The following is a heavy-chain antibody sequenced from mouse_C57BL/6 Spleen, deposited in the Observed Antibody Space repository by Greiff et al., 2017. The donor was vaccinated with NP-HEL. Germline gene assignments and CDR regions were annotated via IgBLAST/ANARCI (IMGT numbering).Heavy chain of an antibody. J-gene: IGHJ4*01. V-gene: IGHV5-17*01. CDR1: GFTFSDYG. CDR3: ARRRDYDGYYYAMDY. CDR2: ISSGSSTI. Sequence: EVQRVESGGGLVKPGGSLKLSCAASGFTFSDYGMHWVRQAPEKGLEWVAYISSGSSTIYYADTVKGRFTISRDNAKNTLFLQMTSLRSEDTAMYYCARRRDYDGYYYAMDYWGQGTSVTVSS. D-gene: IGHD2-4*01.